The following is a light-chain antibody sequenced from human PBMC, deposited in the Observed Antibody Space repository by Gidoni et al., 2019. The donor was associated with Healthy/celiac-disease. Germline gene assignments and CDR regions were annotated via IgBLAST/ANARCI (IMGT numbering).Light chain of an antibody. V-gene: IGKV1-39*01. J-gene: IGKJ1*01. CDR1: QSISSY. CDR2: AAS. CDR3: QQSYSTPPT. Sequence: DIQMTQSPSSLYASVGDRVTITCRASQSISSYLNWYQQKPGKAPKLLIYAASSLQSGVPSRFSGSGYGTDFTITISSLQPEDFATYYCQQSYSTPPTFGEGTKVEIK.